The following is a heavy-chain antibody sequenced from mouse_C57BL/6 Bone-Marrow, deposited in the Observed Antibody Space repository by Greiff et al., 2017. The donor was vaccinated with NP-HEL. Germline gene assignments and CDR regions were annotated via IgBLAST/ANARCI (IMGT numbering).Heavy chain of an antibody. CDR1: GYTFTSYG. Sequence: QVQLQQSGAELARPGASVKLSCKAFGYTFTSYGISWVKQRTGQGLEWIGEIYPRSGNTYYNEKFKGKATLTADKSSSTAYMELRSLTSEDSAVYFCARWPLIYYGNYGVYWGQGTLVTVSA. J-gene: IGHJ3*01. CDR3: ARWPLIYYGNYGVY. CDR2: IYPRSGNT. V-gene: IGHV1-81*01. D-gene: IGHD2-1*01.